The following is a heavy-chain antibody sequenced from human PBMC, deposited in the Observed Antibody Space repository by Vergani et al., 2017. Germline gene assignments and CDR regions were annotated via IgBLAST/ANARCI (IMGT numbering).Heavy chain of an antibody. CDR1: GFTFSSYW. J-gene: IGHJ6*02. V-gene: IGHV3-7*03. D-gene: IGHD1-7*01. CDR2: IKQDGSEK. CDR3: AGADLELPYYYYGMDV. Sequence: EVQLVESGGGLVQPGGSLRLSCAASGFTFSSYWMSWVRQAPGKGLEWVANIKQDGSEKYYVDSVKGRFTITRDNAKNSLYLQMNSLRAEDTAVYYCAGADLELPYYYYGMDVWGQGTTVTVSS.